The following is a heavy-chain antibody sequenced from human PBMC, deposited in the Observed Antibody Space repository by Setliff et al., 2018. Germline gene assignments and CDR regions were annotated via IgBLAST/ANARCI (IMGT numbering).Heavy chain of an antibody. D-gene: IGHD7-27*01. CDR1: GGSFSGYY. V-gene: IGHV4-34*01. Sequence: PSETLSLTCAVYGGSFSGYYWSWIRQPPGKGLEWIGEINHSGGTNYNPSLKSRVTISVDTSKNQFSLKLSSVTAADTAVYYCARDNNPGYLGYWGRFDYWGQGTQVTVSS. CDR3: ARDNNPGYLGYWGRFDY. CDR2: INHSGGT. J-gene: IGHJ4*02.